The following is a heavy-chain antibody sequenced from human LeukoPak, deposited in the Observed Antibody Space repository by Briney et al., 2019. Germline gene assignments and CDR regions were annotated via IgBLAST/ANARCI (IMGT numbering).Heavy chain of an antibody. D-gene: IGHD1-7*01. J-gene: IGHJ5*02. V-gene: IGHV4-30-4*08. CDR3: ARDRGYNWNYSWFDP. CDR2: IHYSGNT. CDR1: GGSMSSGDYY. Sequence: PSETLSLTCTVSGGSMSSGDYYWSWIRQPPGKGLERIGYIHYSGNTYYNPSLKSRLIISVDTSKNQFSLKLRSVTAADTAVYYCARDRGYNWNYSWFDPWGQGTLVTVSS.